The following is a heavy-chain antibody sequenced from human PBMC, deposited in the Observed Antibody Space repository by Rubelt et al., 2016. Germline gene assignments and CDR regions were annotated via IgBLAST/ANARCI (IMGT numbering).Heavy chain of an antibody. V-gene: IGHV3-7*01. D-gene: IGHD2-2*02. CDR3: ARGKCSSTSCYRIDAFDI. Sequence: EVQLVESGGGLVQPGGSLRLSCAASGFTFSSYWMSWVRQAPGKGLEWVANIKQDGSEKYYVDSVKGRFTISSDNAKTALYLQMNSLRAEDTAVYYCARGKCSSTSCYRIDAFDIWGQGTMVTVSS. J-gene: IGHJ3*02. CDR1: GFTFSSYW. CDR2: IKQDGSEK.